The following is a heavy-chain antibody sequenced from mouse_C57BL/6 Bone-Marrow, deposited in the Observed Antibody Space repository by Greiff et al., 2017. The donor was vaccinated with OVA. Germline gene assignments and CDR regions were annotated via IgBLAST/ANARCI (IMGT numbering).Heavy chain of an antibody. V-gene: IGHV7-3*01. CDR1: GFTFTDYY. Sequence: EVKVVDSGGGLVQPGGSLSLSCAASGFTFTDYYMSWVRQPPGKALEWLGFIRNKANGYTTEYSASVKGRFTISRDNSQSILYLQMNALRAEDSATYYCARYRTGYYLFDYWGQGTTLTVSS. J-gene: IGHJ2*01. CDR3: ARYRTGYYLFDY. CDR2: IRNKANGYTT. D-gene: IGHD2-3*01.